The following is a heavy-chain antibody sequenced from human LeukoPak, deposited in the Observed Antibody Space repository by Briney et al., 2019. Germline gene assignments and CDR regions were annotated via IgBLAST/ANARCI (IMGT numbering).Heavy chain of an antibody. CDR2: IYPGDSDT. V-gene: IGHV5-51*01. CDR1: GYSFTSYW. CDR3: ARHAQISSAGTN. J-gene: IGHJ4*02. D-gene: IGHD6-13*01. Sequence: GESLQISCKGSGYSFTSYWIGWLRRMPGKGLEWTGIIYPGDSDTRYSPSFQGQVTISADKSISTAYLQWSSLKASDTAMYYCARHAQISSAGTNWGQGTLVTVSS.